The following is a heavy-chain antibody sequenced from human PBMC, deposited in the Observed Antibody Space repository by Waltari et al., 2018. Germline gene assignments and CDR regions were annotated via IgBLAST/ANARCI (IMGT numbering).Heavy chain of an antibody. CDR3: ARRSRFSGSPLGH. CDR2: ISTSGNSA. V-gene: IGHV3-48*03. D-gene: IGHD1-26*01. Sequence: EVQLVESGGGLVQPGGSLRLSWATSGFHFKSYEMNWVRQAPGKGLEWGSYISTSGNSANYADSVKGRFSISRDNAKNSVDLQMNSLRAEDTAVYYCARRSRFSGSPLGHWGQGSLVIVSS. CDR1: GFHFKSYE. J-gene: IGHJ1*01.